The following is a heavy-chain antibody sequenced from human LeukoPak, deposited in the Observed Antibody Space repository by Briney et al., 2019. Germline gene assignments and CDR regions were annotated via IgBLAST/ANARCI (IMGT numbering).Heavy chain of an antibody. CDR2: VSASGDGT. V-gene: IGHV3-23*01. J-gene: IGHJ5*02. Sequence: GGSLRLTCVASDFTFSGYALGWVRQAPGKGLEWVSTVSASGDGTYYADSVKGRFTISRDNSKNTLYLQMNSLRAEDTAVYYCAQMRGYPNWLGPWGQGTPVTVSS. CDR1: DFTFSGYA. CDR3: AQMRGYPNWLGP. D-gene: IGHD3-3*01.